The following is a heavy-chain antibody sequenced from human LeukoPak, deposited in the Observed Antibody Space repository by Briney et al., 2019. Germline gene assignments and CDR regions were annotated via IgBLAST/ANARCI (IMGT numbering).Heavy chain of an antibody. CDR1: GGSISSYY. CDR3: ARRFPPNWGNRRAPDDAFDI. D-gene: IGHD7-27*01. J-gene: IGHJ3*02. CDR2: IYYSGST. V-gene: IGHV4-59*08. Sequence: SETLSLTCTGSGGSISSYYWSWIRQPPGKGLEWIGYIYYSGSTNYNPSLKSRDTISVDTSKNQFSLKLGSVTAADTAVYYCARRFPPNWGNRRAPDDAFDIWGQGTMVTVSS.